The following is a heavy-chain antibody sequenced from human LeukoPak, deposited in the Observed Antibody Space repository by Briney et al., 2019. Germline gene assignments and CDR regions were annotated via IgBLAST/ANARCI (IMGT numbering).Heavy chain of an antibody. CDR2: IYYSGST. CDR1: GGSISSHY. V-gene: IGHV4-59*11. J-gene: IGHJ5*02. CDR3: ASSAAMIFGWFDP. Sequence: PSETLSLTCTVSGGSISSHYWSWIRQPPGKGLEWIGYIYYSGSTNYNPSLKSRVTISVDTSKNQFSLKLSSVTAADTAVYYCASSAAMIFGWFDPWGQGTLVTVSS. D-gene: IGHD3/OR15-3a*01.